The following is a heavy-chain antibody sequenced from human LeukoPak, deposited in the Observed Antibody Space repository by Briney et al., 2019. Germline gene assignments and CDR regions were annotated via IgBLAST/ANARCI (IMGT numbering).Heavy chain of an antibody. Sequence: SEPLSLTCAVYGGSFRGYYWSWFRKPPGKGLEWIGEINHSGSTNYNPSLKSRVTISVDTSKNQFSLKLSSVTAADTAVYYCATLIAAAGNYFDYWGQGTLVTVSS. D-gene: IGHD6-13*01. CDR1: GGSFRGYY. V-gene: IGHV4-34*01. J-gene: IGHJ4*02. CDR3: ATLIAAAGNYFDY. CDR2: INHSGST.